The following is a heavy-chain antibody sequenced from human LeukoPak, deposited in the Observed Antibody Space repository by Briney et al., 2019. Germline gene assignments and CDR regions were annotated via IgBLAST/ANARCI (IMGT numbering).Heavy chain of an antibody. Sequence: SVKVSCKASGGTFSSYAISWVRQAPGQGLEWMGGIIPIFGTANYAQKFQGRVTITADESSSTAYMELSSLRSEDTAVYYCARPRLQYYYDSSGFDYWGQGTLVTVSS. CDR2: IIPIFGTA. V-gene: IGHV1-69*13. CDR1: GGTFSSYA. J-gene: IGHJ4*02. CDR3: ARPRLQYYYDSSGFDY. D-gene: IGHD3-22*01.